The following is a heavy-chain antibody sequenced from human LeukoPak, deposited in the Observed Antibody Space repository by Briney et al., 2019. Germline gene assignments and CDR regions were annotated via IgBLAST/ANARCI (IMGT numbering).Heavy chain of an antibody. Sequence: GGSLRLSCAASGLTVSSNYMSWVRQAPGKGLEWVSAISGSGGSTYYADSVKGRFTISRDNSKNTLYLQMNSLRAEDTAVYYCAKGVAAAPYYFDYWGQGTLVTVSS. CDR3: AKGVAAAPYYFDY. J-gene: IGHJ4*02. V-gene: IGHV3-23*01. CDR2: ISGSGGST. D-gene: IGHD6-13*01. CDR1: GLTVSSNY.